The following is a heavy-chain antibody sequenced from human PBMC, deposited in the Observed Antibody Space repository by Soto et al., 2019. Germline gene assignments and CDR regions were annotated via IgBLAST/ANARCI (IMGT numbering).Heavy chain of an antibody. D-gene: IGHD6-13*01. CDR2: ISSSGSTI. V-gene: IGHV3-11*01. CDR1: GFTFSDYY. J-gene: IGHJ6*03. CDR3: ARVPSGYSSSWYKDVYYMDV. Sequence: PGGSLRLSCAASGFTFSDYYMSWIRQAPGKGLEWVSYISSSGSTIYYADSVKGRFTISRDNAKNSLYLQMNSLRAEDTAVYYCARVPSGYSSSWYKDVYYMDVWGKGTTVTVSS.